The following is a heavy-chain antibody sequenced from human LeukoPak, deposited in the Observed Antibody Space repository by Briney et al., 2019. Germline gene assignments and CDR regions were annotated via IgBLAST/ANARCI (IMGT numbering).Heavy chain of an antibody. D-gene: IGHD3-16*01. CDR2: IYTSGSS. J-gene: IGHJ4*02. Sequence: PSETLSLTCTVSGGSISSGSYYWSWIRQPAGKGLEWIGRIYTSGSSNYNPSLKSRVTISLDTSKNQFSLKLSSVTAADTAMYYCARGLGGYDYWGQGTLVTVSS. CDR1: GGSISSGSYY. V-gene: IGHV4-61*02. CDR3: ARGLGGYDY.